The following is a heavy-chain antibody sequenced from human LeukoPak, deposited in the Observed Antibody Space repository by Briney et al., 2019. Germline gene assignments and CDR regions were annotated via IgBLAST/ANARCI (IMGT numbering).Heavy chain of an antibody. CDR1: GFTFSNYY. Sequence: GGSLRLSCATSGFTFSNYYMGWIRQAPGKGLEWISDISGSGDSEFYADSVKGRFTISRDNAKNSLHLQMSSLRAEDTAFYYCARRTYSNHFFDYWGQGTLITVSS. J-gene: IGHJ4*02. V-gene: IGHV3-11*01. CDR2: ISGSGDSE. CDR3: ARRTYSNHFFDY. D-gene: IGHD4-11*01.